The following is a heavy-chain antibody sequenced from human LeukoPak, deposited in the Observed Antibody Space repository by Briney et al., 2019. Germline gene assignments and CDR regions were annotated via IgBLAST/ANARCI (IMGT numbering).Heavy chain of an antibody. V-gene: IGHV1-69*04. D-gene: IGHD4-17*01. Sequence: GASVKVSCKASGGTFSSYAISWVRQAPGQGLEWMGRIIPILGIANYAQKFQGRVTITADKSTSTAYMELSSLRSEDTAVYYCAQIGRYGDYFDYWGQGTLVTVSS. J-gene: IGHJ4*02. CDR2: IIPILGIA. CDR3: AQIGRYGDYFDY. CDR1: GGTFSSYA.